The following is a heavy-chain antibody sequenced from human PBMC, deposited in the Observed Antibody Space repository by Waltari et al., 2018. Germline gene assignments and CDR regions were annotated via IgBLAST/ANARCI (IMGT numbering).Heavy chain of an antibody. J-gene: IGHJ4*02. CDR1: GFTFSSYA. CDR3: ARIPIAVAGTGGVDY. V-gene: IGHV3-30*01. Sequence: QVQLVESGGGVVQPGRSLRLSCAASGFTFSSYAMHWVRQAPGKGLEWVAVISYDGSNKYYADSVKGRFTISRDNSKNTLYLQMNSLRAEDTAVYYCARIPIAVAGTGGVDYWGQGTLVTVSS. D-gene: IGHD6-19*01. CDR2: ISYDGSNK.